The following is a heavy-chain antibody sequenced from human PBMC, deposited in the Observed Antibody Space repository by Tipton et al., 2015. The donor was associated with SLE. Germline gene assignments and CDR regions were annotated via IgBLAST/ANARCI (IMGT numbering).Heavy chain of an antibody. CDR1: GGSISSYY. Sequence: LRLSCTVSGGSISSYYWSWIRQPAGKGLEWIGYIYTSGSTNYNPSLKSRVTISVDTSKNQFSLKLSSVTAADTAVYYCARRGYCGGDCYPFDYWGQGALVTVSS. CDR3: ARRGYCGGDCYPFDY. V-gene: IGHV4-4*09. D-gene: IGHD2-21*02. CDR2: IYTSGST. J-gene: IGHJ4*02.